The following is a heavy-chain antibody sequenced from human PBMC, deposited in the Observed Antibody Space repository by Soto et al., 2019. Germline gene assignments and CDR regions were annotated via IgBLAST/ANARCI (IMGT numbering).Heavy chain of an antibody. CDR1: GFTFSTNA. CDR2: ISGNDGRT. CDR3: AKHQIGWYDFDY. J-gene: IGHJ4*02. Sequence: EFQLLESGGGLVQPGGSLRLSCAASGFTFSTNAMSWVRQAPGKGLEWVSAISGNDGRTYYADSVKGRFTISRDNSKNTLYLQMNSLRAEDTAVFYCAKHQIGWYDFDYWGQGTLVTVSS. D-gene: IGHD6-19*01. V-gene: IGHV3-23*01.